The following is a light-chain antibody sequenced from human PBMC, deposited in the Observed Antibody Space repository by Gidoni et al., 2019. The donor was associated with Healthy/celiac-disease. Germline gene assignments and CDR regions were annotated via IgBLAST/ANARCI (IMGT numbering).Light chain of an antibody. CDR3: QAWDSSGV. CDR2: QDS. Sequence: SYELTQPPSVSVSPGQTASITCSGDTLGAKYACWYQQKPGQSPVLVIYQDSKRPSGIPERFSGSNSGNTATLTISGTQAMDEADYYCQAWDSSGVFGGGTKLTVL. CDR1: TLGAKY. J-gene: IGLJ2*01. V-gene: IGLV3-1*01.